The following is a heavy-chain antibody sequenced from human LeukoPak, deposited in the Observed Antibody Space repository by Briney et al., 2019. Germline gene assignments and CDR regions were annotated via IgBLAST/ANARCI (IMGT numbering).Heavy chain of an antibody. CDR3: AKAAGRGYNYGDYFDY. J-gene: IGHJ4*02. Sequence: PGGSLRLSCAASGFTFSNSAMSWVRQAPPEELEWVSAISGSGGGTYYADSVKGRFTISRDNSKNTLYVQMNSLRAADTAVYYCAKAAGRGYNYGDYFDYWGQGTLVTVSS. V-gene: IGHV3-23*01. D-gene: IGHD5-18*01. CDR2: ISGSGGGT. CDR1: GFTFSNSA.